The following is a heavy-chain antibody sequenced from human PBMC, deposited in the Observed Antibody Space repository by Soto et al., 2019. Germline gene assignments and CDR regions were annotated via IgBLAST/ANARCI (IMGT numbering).Heavy chain of an antibody. J-gene: IGHJ5*02. D-gene: IGHD1-26*01. CDR3: AKRAYSGSFNWFDP. V-gene: IGHV3-23*04. Sequence: VQLVQSGAEVKKPGSSVKVSCKASGGTFSSYAISWVRQAPGKGLEWVSAISGSGGSTYYADSVKGRFTISRDNSKNTLYLQMNSLRAEDTAVYYCAKRAYSGSFNWFDPWGQGTLVTVSS. CDR1: GGTFSSYA. CDR2: ISGSGGST.